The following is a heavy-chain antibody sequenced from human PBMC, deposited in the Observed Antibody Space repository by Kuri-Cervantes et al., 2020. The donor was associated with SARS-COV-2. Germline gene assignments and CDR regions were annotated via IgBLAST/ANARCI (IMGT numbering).Heavy chain of an antibody. V-gene: IGHV3-48*01. CDR3: ATLSGGDLDDY. CDR2: ISSSSSTI. J-gene: IGHJ4*02. CDR1: GFTFSSYS. Sequence: GESLKISCAASGFTFSSYSMNWVRQAPGKGLEWDSYISSSSSTIYYADSVKGRFTISRDNAKNSLYLQMNSLRAEDTAVYYCATLSGGDLDDYWGQGTLVTVSS. D-gene: IGHD2-21*02.